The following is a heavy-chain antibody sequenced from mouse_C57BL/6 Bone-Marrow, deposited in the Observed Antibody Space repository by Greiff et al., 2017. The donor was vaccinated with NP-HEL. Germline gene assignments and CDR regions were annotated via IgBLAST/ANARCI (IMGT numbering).Heavy chain of an antibody. CDR2: ISSGGSYT. Sequence: EVKLMESGGDLVKPGGSLKLSCAASGFTFSSYGMSWVRQTPDKRLEWVATISSGGSYTYYPDSVKGRFTISRDNAKSTLYLQMSSLKSEDTAMYYCARGGGFYYGSPAWFAYWGQGTLVTVSA. D-gene: IGHD1-1*01. J-gene: IGHJ3*01. CDR1: GFTFSSYG. V-gene: IGHV5-6*01. CDR3: ARGGGFYYGSPAWFAY.